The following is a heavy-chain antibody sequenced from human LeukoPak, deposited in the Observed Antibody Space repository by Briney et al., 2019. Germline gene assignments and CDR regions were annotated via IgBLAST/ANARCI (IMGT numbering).Heavy chain of an antibody. Sequence: GGSLRLSCAASGFTVSSNYMSWVRQAPGKGLEWVSVIYSGGSTYYADSVKGRLTISRDNSKNTLYLQMNSLRAEDTAVYYCARAPYYYDSSGYEGLDAFDIWGQGTMVTVSS. V-gene: IGHV3-53*01. CDR3: ARAPYYYDSSGYEGLDAFDI. D-gene: IGHD3-22*01. J-gene: IGHJ3*02. CDR1: GFTVSSNY. CDR2: IYSGGST.